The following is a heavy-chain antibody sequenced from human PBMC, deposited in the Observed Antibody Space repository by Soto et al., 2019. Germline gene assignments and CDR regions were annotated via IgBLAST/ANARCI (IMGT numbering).Heavy chain of an antibody. D-gene: IGHD3-10*01. CDR2: ISYDGSNK. Sequence: QVQLVESGGGVVQPGRSLRLSCAASGFTFSSYAMHWVRQAPGKGLEWVAVISYDGSNKYYADSVKGRFTISRDNSKNTLYLHMNSLRAEDTAVYYCARDVITMFRGGWYFDLWGRGTLVTVSS. V-gene: IGHV3-30-3*01. CDR1: GFTFSSYA. CDR3: ARDVITMFRGGWYFDL. J-gene: IGHJ2*01.